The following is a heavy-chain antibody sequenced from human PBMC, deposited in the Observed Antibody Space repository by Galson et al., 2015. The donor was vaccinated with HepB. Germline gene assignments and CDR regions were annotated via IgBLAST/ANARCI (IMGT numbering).Heavy chain of an antibody. CDR2: VTSSGGST. CDR3: AKTPYGSGSWGWFDP. Sequence: SLRLSCAASGFRFNNYAISWVRQAPGKGLEWVSTVTSSGGSTYYADSVKGRFTISRDNSKNTLYLQMDSLRAEDTAVYYCAKTPYGSGSWGWFDPWGQGTLVTISS. D-gene: IGHD3-10*01. CDR1: GFRFNNYA. J-gene: IGHJ5*02. V-gene: IGHV3-23*01.